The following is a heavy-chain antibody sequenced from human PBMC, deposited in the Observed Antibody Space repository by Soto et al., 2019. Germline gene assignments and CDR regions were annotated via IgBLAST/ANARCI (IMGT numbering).Heavy chain of an antibody. CDR1: GGSVSSGSYY. D-gene: IGHD2-2*03. J-gene: IGHJ5*02. CDR2: IYYSGST. Sequence: ETLSLNCTVSGGSVSSGSYYWSWIRQPPGKGLEWIGYIYYSGSTNYNPSLKSRVTISVDTSKNQFSLKLSSVTAADTAVYYCASGSNWFDPWGQGTLVTVSS. V-gene: IGHV4-61*01. CDR3: ASGSNWFDP.